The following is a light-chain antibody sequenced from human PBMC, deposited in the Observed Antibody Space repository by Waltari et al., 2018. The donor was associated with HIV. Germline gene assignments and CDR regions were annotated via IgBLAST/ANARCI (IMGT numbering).Light chain of an antibody. CDR3: QQYKHWPLT. CDR2: GAS. V-gene: IGKV3-15*01. Sequence: VMTHSPATLSVSPGGRVTLSCRASQPIFSDLAWYQQKPGQPPRHLLYGASTRATGVPARFSGSGSGTEFTLTISSLQSEDFAVYYCQQYKHWPLTFGQGTRVEL. CDR1: QPIFSD. J-gene: IGKJ1*01.